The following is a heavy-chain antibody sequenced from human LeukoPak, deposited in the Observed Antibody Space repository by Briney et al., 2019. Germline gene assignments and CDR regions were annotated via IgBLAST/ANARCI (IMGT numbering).Heavy chain of an antibody. D-gene: IGHD6-19*01. V-gene: IGHV4-59*01. CDR3: ARVSLLGLAVI. CDR2: IYNSGNT. CDR1: GVSISNYY. Sequence: SETLSLTCTVSGVSISNYYWSWIRQPPGKGLEWIGYIYNSGNTNYNPSLKSRVTISIDTSKSQFSLKLSSVTTADTAVYYCARVSLLGLAVIWGQGTMVTVSS. J-gene: IGHJ3*02.